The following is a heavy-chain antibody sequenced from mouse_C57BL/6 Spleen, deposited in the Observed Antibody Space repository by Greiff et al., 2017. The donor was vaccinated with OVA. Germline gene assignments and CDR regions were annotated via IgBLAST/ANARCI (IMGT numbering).Heavy chain of an antibody. V-gene: IGHV1-80*01. CDR2: IYPGDGDT. CDR3: ARFYYYGRRYFDV. CDR1: GYAFSSYW. J-gene: IGHJ1*03. Sequence: VQLQQSGAELVKPGASVKISCKASGYAFSSYWMNWVKQRPGKGLEWIGQIYPGDGDTNYNGKFKGKATLTADKSSSTAYMQLSSLTSEDSAVYFCARFYYYGRRYFDVWGTGTTVTVSS. D-gene: IGHD1-1*01.